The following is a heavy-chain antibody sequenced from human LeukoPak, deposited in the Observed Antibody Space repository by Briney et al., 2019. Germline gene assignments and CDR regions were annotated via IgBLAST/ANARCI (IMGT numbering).Heavy chain of an antibody. Sequence: GGSLRFSCAGSGFTFSIDGMNWVRQAPGKGLEWVSSISPDSNFIPQADSVKGRFTISRDNAKNSLYLQMESLRVEDTAVYYCANFQTVGVKPFEHWGQGTLVTVSS. CDR3: ANFQTVGVKPFEH. CDR1: GFTFSIDG. CDR2: ISPDSNFI. V-gene: IGHV3-21*01. D-gene: IGHD1-26*01. J-gene: IGHJ5*02.